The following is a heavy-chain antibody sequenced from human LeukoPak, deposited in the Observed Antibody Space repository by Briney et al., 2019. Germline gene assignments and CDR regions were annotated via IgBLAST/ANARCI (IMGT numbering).Heavy chain of an antibody. J-gene: IGHJ4*02. Sequence: GGSLRLSCAASGFTFSDYDMSWNRQAPGKGLEWVSYISSSGTTIYYADSVKGRFTISRDNAKNSLYLQMNSLRAEDTAVYYCARDPITIFGVVDYWGQGTLVTVSS. CDR2: ISSSGTTI. CDR1: GFTFSDYD. D-gene: IGHD3-3*01. CDR3: ARDPITIFGVVDY. V-gene: IGHV3-11*01.